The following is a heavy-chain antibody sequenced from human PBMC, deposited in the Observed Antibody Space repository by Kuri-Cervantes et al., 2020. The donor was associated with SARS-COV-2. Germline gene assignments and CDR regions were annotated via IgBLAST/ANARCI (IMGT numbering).Heavy chain of an antibody. Sequence: SETLSLTCTVSGGSISSSSYYWGWIRQPPGKGLEWIGSIYYSGSTYYNPSLKSRVTISVDTSKNQFSLKLSSVTAADTAVYYCARTYYDYIWGSYSDHWFDPWGQGTLVTVSS. CDR3: ARTYYDYIWGSYSDHWFDP. J-gene: IGHJ5*02. V-gene: IGHV4-39*01. D-gene: IGHD3-16*01. CDR1: GGSISSSSYY. CDR2: IYYSGST.